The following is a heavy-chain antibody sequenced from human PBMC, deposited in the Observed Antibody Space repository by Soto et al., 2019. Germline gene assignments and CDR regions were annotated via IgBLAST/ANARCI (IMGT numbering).Heavy chain of an antibody. CDR1: GDSIRSYY. CDR3: ARAYGCFDNGLDV. D-gene: IGHD3-10*01. V-gene: IGHV4-59*01. Sequence: SETLSLTCTVSGDSIRSYYWTWIRQPPGKGLEWIGYIYYSGSTKYNPSLKSRVTISVDMSKNQFSLKLSSVIAADTAVYYCARAYGCFDNGLDVWGQGTAVTVSS. CDR2: IYYSGST. J-gene: IGHJ6*02.